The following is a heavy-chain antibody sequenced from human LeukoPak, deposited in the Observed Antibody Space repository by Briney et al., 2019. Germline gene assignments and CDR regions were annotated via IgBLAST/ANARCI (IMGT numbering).Heavy chain of an antibody. V-gene: IGHV3-48*02. Sequence: GGSLRLSCAASGFTFSSYSMNRVRQAPGKGLEWVSYISSSSSTIYYADSVKGRFTISRDNAKNSLYLQMNSQRDEDTAVYYCARDRANSGSYYWDYWGQGTLVTVSS. CDR3: ARDRANSGSYYWDY. CDR1: GFTFSSYS. J-gene: IGHJ4*02. D-gene: IGHD1-26*01. CDR2: ISSSSSTI.